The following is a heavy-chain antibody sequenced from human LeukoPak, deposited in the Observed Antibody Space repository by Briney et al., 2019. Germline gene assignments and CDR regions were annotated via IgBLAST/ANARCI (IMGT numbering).Heavy chain of an antibody. V-gene: IGHV3-23*01. J-gene: IGHJ4*02. CDR1: GFTFSSYE. Sequence: QPGGSLRLSCAASGFTFSSYEMSWVRQAPGKGLEWVSAISGSGGSTYYADSVKGRFTISRDNSKNTLYLQMNSLRAEDTAVYYCAKVSFLGGYYAPVDYWGQGTLVTVSS. CDR2: ISGSGGST. CDR3: AKVSFLGGYYAPVDY. D-gene: IGHD3-3*01.